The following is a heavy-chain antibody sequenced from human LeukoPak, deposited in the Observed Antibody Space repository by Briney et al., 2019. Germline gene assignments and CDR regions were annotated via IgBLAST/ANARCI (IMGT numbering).Heavy chain of an antibody. D-gene: IGHD6-13*01. CDR3: AGAAAGNYFDY. J-gene: IGHJ4*02. Sequence: GGSLRLSCAASGFTFRTSPMHWVRQAPGKGLEWLSAITGSGDITYYADSVKGRFTVSRDISKNTLYLQMNSLRAEDTAVYYCAGAAAGNYFDYWGQGTLVTVSS. V-gene: IGHV3-23*01. CDR1: GFTFRTSP. CDR2: ITGSGDIT.